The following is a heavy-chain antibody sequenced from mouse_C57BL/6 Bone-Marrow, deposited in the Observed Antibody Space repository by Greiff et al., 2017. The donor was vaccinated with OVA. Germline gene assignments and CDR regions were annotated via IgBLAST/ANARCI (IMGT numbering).Heavy chain of an antibody. CDR2: IWGDGST. Sequence: QVQLQQSGPGLVAPSQSLSITCTVSGFSLTSYGVSWVRQPPGKGLEWLGVIWGDGSTNYHSALISRLSISKDNSKRQMFVKRNSLQTNDTATYCCAKQSSAWFAYWGQGTLVTVSA. V-gene: IGHV2-3*01. CDR1: GFSLTSYG. J-gene: IGHJ3*01. CDR3: AKQSSAWFAY. D-gene: IGHD3-1*01.